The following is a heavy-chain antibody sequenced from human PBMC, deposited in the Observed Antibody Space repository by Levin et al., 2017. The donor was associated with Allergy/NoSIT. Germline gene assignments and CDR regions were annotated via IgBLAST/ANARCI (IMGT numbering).Heavy chain of an antibody. J-gene: IGHJ3*01. CDR3: ARAQWNGNFDL. D-gene: IGHD1-1*01. V-gene: IGHV1-46*01. Sequence: PGESLKISCRASGYTFTTYYMHWVRQAPGQGLEYMGIINPSDGSTSYAQKFQGRVTMTRDTSPSTVYIELNSLRSDDTAVYYCARAQWNGNFDLWGQGTMVTVSS. CDR2: INPSDGST. CDR1: GYTFTTYY.